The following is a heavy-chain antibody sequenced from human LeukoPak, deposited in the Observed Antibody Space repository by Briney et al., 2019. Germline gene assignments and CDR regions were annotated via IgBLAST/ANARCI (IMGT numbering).Heavy chain of an antibody. CDR1: GFTFSSYA. CDR2: ISYDGSNK. Sequence: PGGSLRLSCAASGFTFSSYAMHWVRQAPGKGLEWVAVISYDGSNKYYADSVKGRFTISRDNSKNTLYLQMNSLRAEDTAVYYCARDSLTMVGAPYCRDVGGKGTRVSVSS. V-gene: IGHV3-30-3*01. J-gene: IGHJ6*04. CDR3: ARDSLTMVGAPYCRDV. D-gene: IGHD3-10*01.